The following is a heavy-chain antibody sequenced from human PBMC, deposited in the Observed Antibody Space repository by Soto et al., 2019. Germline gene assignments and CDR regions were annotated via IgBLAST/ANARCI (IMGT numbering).Heavy chain of an antibody. CDR1: GYSFTSYW. D-gene: IGHD4-17*01. CDR3: ARHKVEMTTVTTRYYYVMAV. J-gene: IGHJ6*02. CDR2: IYPGDSDT. V-gene: IGHV5-51*01. Sequence: GESLKISCKGSGYSFTSYWIGWVRQMPGKGLEWMGIIYPGDSDTRYSPSFQGQVAISADKSISTAYLQWSSLKASDTAMYYCARHKVEMTTVTTRYYYVMAVWGQGTTVTVSS.